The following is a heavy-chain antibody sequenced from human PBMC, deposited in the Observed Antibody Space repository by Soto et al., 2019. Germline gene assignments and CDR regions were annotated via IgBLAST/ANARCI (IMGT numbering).Heavy chain of an antibody. CDR1: GFTFSSYG. J-gene: IGHJ4*02. CDR2: ISYDGSNT. Sequence: QVQLVESGGGVVQPGRSLRLSCAASGFTFSSYGMHWVRQAPGKGLEWVAIISYDGSNTYYEDSVKGRFTISRDNSKNTLYLQMNRLRAEDASVYYCAKEGGLSGTYYISSSYYFDYWGQGTLVTVSS. V-gene: IGHV3-30*18. CDR3: AKEGGLSGTYYISSSYYFDY. D-gene: IGHD1-26*01.